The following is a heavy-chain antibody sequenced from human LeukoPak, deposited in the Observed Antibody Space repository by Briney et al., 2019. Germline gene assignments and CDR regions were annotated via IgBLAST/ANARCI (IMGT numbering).Heavy chain of an antibody. CDR3: ARLRSPVTDDFDY. V-gene: IGHV3-30-3*01. CDR2: ISYDGSNK. J-gene: IGHJ4*02. D-gene: IGHD5-12*01. Sequence: GGSLRLSCAASGFTFSSYALHWVRQAPGKGLEWVAVISYDGSNKYYADSVKGRFTISRDNSKNTLYLQMNSLRAEDTAVYYCARLRSPVTDDFDYWGQGTLVTVSS. CDR1: GFTFSSYA.